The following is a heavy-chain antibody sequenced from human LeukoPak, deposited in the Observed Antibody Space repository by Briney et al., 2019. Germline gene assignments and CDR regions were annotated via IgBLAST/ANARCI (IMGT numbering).Heavy chain of an antibody. J-gene: IGHJ3*02. D-gene: IGHD4-17*01. CDR3: ARDRSDYGDSRDAFDI. CDR1: GFTFSSYS. V-gene: IGHV3-21*01. Sequence: PGGSLRLSCAASGFTFSSYSMNWVRQAPGKGLEWVSSISSGSSYIYYADSVKGRFTISRDNAKNSLYLQMNSLRAEDTAVYYCARDRSDYGDSRDAFDIWGQGTMVTVSS. CDR2: ISSGSSYI.